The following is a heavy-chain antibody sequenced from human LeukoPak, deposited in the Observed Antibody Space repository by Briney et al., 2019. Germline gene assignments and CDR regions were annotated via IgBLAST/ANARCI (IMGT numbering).Heavy chain of an antibody. V-gene: IGHV3-74*01. D-gene: IGHD3-22*01. Sequence: PGGSLRLSCAASGFTFSSYWMHWVRQVPGKGLVWVSRINSDGSSTSYADSVKGRFTISRDNAKNTLYLQMNSPRAEDTAVYYCARALHYDSSGYSDYWGQGTLVTVSS. CDR3: ARALHYDSSGYSDY. J-gene: IGHJ4*02. CDR1: GFTFSSYW. CDR2: INSDGSST.